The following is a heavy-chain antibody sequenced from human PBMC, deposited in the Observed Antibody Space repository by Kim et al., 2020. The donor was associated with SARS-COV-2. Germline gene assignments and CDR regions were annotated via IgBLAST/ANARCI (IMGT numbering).Heavy chain of an antibody. CDR3: ARDLSDSSWSLFDY. D-gene: IGHD6-13*01. V-gene: IGHV3-7*01. Sequence: VDSVKGRFTISRDNAKTSLYLQMNSLGAEDTAVYYCARDLSDSSWSLFDYWGQGTLVTVSS. J-gene: IGHJ4*02.